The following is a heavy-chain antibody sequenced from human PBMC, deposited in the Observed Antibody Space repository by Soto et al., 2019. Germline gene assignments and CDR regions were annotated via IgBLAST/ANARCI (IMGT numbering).Heavy chain of an antibody. V-gene: IGHV3-7*01. CDR1: GFIFSSYW. CDR2: IKQDGSEK. Sequence: PGGSLRLSCAATGFIFSSYWMSWVRQAPGKGLEWVANIKQDGSEKYYVDSAKGRFTISRDNAKNSLHLQMNSLRAEDTAVYYCASGFHSALAIWAQGKMVTVSS. CDR3: ASGFHSALAI. J-gene: IGHJ3*02.